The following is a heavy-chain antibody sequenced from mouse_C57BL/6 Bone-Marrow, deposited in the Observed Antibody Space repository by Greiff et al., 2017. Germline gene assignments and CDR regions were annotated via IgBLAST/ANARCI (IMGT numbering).Heavy chain of an antibody. V-gene: IGHV1-61*01. CDR1: GYTFTSYW. CDR3: ASAGLYYYGGGRAWFAY. Sequence: QVQLQQSGAELVRPGSSVKLSCKASGYTFTSYWMDWVKQRPGQGLEWIGNIYPSDSETHYNQKFKDKATLTVDKSSSTAYMQLSSLTSEDSAVYYCASAGLYYYGGGRAWFAYWGQGTLVTVSA. CDR2: IYPSDSET. J-gene: IGHJ3*01. D-gene: IGHD1-1*02.